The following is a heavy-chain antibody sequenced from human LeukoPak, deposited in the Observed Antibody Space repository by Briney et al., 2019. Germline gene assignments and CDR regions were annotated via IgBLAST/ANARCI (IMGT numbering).Heavy chain of an antibody. CDR2: INPNSGGT. CDR3: ARVLRRRGYYDSLTGYSP. Sequence: GASVKVSCKASGYTFTGYYMHWVRQAPGQGLEWMGWINPNSGGTNYAQKFQGRVTMTRDTSISTAYMELSRLRSDDTAVYYCARVLRRRGYYDSLTGYSPWGQGTLVTVSS. CDR1: GYTFTGYY. D-gene: IGHD3-9*01. V-gene: IGHV1-2*02. J-gene: IGHJ5*02.